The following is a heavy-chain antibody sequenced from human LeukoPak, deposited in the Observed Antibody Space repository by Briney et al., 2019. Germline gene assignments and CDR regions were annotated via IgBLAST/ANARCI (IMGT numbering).Heavy chain of an antibody. Sequence: GGSLRLSCAASGFTFSSYAMSWVRQAPGKGLEWVSAISGSGGSTYYADSVKGRFTISRDNSKNTLYLQMNSLRAEDTAVYYCAKDLPNDFRSGYYLDPWGQGTLVTVSS. CDR2: ISGSGGST. V-gene: IGHV3-23*01. CDR1: GFTFSSYA. CDR3: AKDLPNDFRSGYYLDP. J-gene: IGHJ5*02. D-gene: IGHD3-3*01.